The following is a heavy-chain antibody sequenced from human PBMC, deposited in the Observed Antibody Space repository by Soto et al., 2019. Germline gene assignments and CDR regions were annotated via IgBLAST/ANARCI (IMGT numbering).Heavy chain of an antibody. CDR1: GFTVSSNY. V-gene: IGHV3-53*01. Sequence: PGGSLRLSCAASGFTVSSNYMSWVRQAPGKGLEWVSVIYSGGSTYYADSVKGRFTISRDNSKNTLYLQMNSLRAEDTAVYYCAKVILGQNSGYDDGFDYWGQGTLVTVSS. CDR2: IYSGGST. J-gene: IGHJ4*02. CDR3: AKVILGQNSGYDDGFDY. D-gene: IGHD5-12*01.